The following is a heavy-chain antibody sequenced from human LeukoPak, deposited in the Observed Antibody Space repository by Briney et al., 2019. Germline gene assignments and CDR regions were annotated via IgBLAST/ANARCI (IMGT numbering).Heavy chain of an antibody. Sequence: GGSLRLSCETSGFSFSTYWMSWVRQAPGKGLEWVANIRPDGSEKYYVDSVKGRFTISRDDAKNSLYLQMNSLKTEDTAVYYCASINYGWNFDFWGQGTLVTVSS. J-gene: IGHJ4*02. D-gene: IGHD3-10*01. CDR2: IRPDGSEK. CDR1: GFSFSTYW. V-gene: IGHV3-7*01. CDR3: ASINYGWNFDF.